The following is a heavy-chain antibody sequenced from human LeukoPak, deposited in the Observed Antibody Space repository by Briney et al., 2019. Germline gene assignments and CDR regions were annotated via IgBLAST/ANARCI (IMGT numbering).Heavy chain of an antibody. D-gene: IGHD1-26*01. Sequence: GGSLRLSCAASGFDFKDYAMNWVRQAPGKGLKWVSTITGRGDNTYYVDSVKGRFTISRDNSRNTLYLQMNNLRAEDTAIYFCSTGSWDSWGQGTLVTVSS. V-gene: IGHV3-23*01. J-gene: IGHJ4*02. CDR3: STGSWDS. CDR1: GFDFKDYA. CDR2: ITGRGDNT.